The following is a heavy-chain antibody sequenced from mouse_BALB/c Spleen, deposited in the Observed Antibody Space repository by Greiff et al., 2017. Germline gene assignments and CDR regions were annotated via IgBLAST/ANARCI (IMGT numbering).Heavy chain of an antibody. D-gene: IGHD6-1*01. Sequence: EVMLVESGGGLVQPGGSRKLSCAASGFTFSSFGMHWVRQAPEKGLEWVAYISSGSSTIYYADTVKGRFTISRDNPKNTLFLQMTSLRSEDTAMYYCASGGATRAMDYWGQGTSVTVSS. V-gene: IGHV5-17*02. CDR1: GFTFSSFG. J-gene: IGHJ4*01. CDR2: ISSGSSTI. CDR3: ASGGATRAMDY.